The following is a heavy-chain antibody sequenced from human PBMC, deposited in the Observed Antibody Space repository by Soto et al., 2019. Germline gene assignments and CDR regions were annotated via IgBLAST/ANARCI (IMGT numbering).Heavy chain of an antibody. V-gene: IGHV3-21*01. J-gene: IGHJ4*02. CDR2: ISKSDYT. CDR1: GFAFNNYG. D-gene: IGHD2-2*01. Sequence: GSLRLSCTVSGFAFNNYGINWVRQAPGQGLEWVSSISKSDYTYYSDSVKGRFTISRDNAKNSVSLQMNTLRVEDTAVYYCAREDSIIIPAVSDFWGQGTLVTVS. CDR3: AREDSIIIPAVSDF.